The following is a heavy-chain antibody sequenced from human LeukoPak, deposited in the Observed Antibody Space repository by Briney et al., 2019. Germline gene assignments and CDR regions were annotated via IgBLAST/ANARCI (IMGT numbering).Heavy chain of an antibody. CDR1: GFTFSSYA. Sequence: SGGSLRLSCAASGFTFSSYAMHWVRQAPGKGLEWVAVISYDGSNKYYADSVKGRFTISRDNSKNTLYLQMNSLRAEDTAVYYCAREFGDWGLDYWGQGTLVTVSS. J-gene: IGHJ4*02. D-gene: IGHD3-3*01. CDR3: AREFGDWGLDY. V-gene: IGHV3-30-3*01. CDR2: ISYDGSNK.